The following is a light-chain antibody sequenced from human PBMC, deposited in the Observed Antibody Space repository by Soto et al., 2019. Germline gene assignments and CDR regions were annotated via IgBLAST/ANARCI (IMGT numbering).Light chain of an antibody. CDR2: EGS. V-gene: IGLV2-23*01. J-gene: IGLJ2*01. Sequence: QSVLTQPASVSGSPGQSITISCTGTSSDVGSYNLVSWYQQHPGKAPKLMIYEGSKRPSGVSNRFSGSKSGNTASLTISGLQAEDEDDYYCCSYAGSPYVVFGGGTKVTVL. CDR1: SSDVGSYNL. CDR3: CSYAGSPYVV.